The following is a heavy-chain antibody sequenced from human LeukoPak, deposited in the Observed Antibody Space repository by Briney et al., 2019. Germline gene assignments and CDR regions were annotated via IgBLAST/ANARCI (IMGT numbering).Heavy chain of an antibody. Sequence: SEALSLTCTVSGGSISSYYWSWIRQPAGKGLEWIGRIYTSGSTNYNPSLKSRVTMSVDTSKNQFSLKLNSVTAADTAVYYCARDNSVGDNAWWFDPWGQGTLVTVSS. CDR1: GGSISSYY. D-gene: IGHD1-26*01. CDR3: ARDNSVGDNAWWFDP. CDR2: IYTSGST. J-gene: IGHJ5*02. V-gene: IGHV4-4*07.